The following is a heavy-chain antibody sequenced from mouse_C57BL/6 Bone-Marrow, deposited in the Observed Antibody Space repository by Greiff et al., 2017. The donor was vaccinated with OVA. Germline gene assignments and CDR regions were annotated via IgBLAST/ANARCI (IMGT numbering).Heavy chain of an antibody. CDR1: GYTFTSYW. J-gene: IGHJ4*01. D-gene: IGHD1-1*01. Sequence: VQLQQSGTVLARPGASVKMSCKTSGYTFTSYWMHWVKQRPGQGLEWIGAIYPGNSDTSYNQKFKGKAKLTAVTSASTAYMELSSLTNEDSAVYYGTRPPYYYGSIVGAMDYWGQGTSVTVSS. V-gene: IGHV1-5*01. CDR2: IYPGNSDT. CDR3: TRPPYYYGSIVGAMDY.